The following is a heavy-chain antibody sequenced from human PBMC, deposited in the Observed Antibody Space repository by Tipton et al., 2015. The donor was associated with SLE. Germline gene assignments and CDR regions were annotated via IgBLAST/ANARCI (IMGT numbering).Heavy chain of an antibody. V-gene: IGHV4-39*01. CDR3: AGYDSSGYGDY. CDR1: SDSISSSSYY. J-gene: IGHJ4*02. CDR2: ISYTGIT. D-gene: IGHD3-22*01. Sequence: LRLSCTVSSDSISSSSYYWGWIRQPPGKGLEWIGSISYTGITYYNPSLKSRVTISVDTSKNQFSLKLSSVTAADTAVYYCAGYDSSGYGDYWGQGTLVTVSS.